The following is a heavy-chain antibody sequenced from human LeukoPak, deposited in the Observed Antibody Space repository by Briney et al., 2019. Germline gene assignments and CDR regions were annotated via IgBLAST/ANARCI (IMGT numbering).Heavy chain of an antibody. CDR2: ISSSSNYI. Sequence: PGGSLRLSCAASGFTFSAYNMNWVRQAPGKGLEWVSCISSSSNYIYYADSVKGRFTISRDNAKNSLYLHMNSLRADDTAVYYCARDGMGVDTGIIWVFDYWGQGTLVTVSS. CDR1: GFTFSAYN. V-gene: IGHV3-21*01. J-gene: IGHJ4*02. D-gene: IGHD5-18*01. CDR3: ARDGMGVDTGIIWVFDY.